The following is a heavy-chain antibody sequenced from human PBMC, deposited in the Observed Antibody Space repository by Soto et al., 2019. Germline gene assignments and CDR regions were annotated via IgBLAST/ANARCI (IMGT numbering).Heavy chain of an antibody. J-gene: IGHJ5*02. V-gene: IGHV3-30*03. Sequence: QVQLAESGGGVVQPGRSLRLSCATSGFVSNDYDIHWVRQAPGKGLAWLASVSYDGNKKYYAESVKGRFTISRDNSKNTLALQLNSLGAEDKVVEYRSTGIKGGLDAWGPGTQVTVSS. D-gene: IGHD2-21*01. CDR2: VSYDGNKK. CDR1: GFVSNDYD. CDR3: STGIKGGLDA.